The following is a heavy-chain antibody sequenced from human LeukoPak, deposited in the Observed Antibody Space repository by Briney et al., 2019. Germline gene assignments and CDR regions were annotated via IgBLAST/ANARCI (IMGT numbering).Heavy chain of an antibody. V-gene: IGHV4-34*01. D-gene: IGHD3-22*01. CDR1: GESFSGYY. CDR3: ARVRFTMIVVVDVRFDY. Sequence: SETLSLTCAVYGESFSGYYWSWIRQPPGKGPEWIGEINHSGSTNYNPSLKSRVTISVDTSKNQFSLKLSSVTAADTAVYYCARVRFTMIVVVDVRFDYWGQGTLVTVSS. J-gene: IGHJ4*02. CDR2: INHSGST.